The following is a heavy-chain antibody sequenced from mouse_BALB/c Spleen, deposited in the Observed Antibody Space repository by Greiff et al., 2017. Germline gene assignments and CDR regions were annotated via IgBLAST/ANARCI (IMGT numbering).Heavy chain of an antibody. CDR3: ARDPDYYGSSRAWFAY. J-gene: IGHJ3*01. CDR1: GFSLTSYG. Sequence: VKLMESGPGLVAPSQSLSITCTVSGFSLTSYGVHWVRQPPGKGLEWLGVIWAGGSTNYNSALMSRLSISKDNSKSQVFLKMNSLQTDDTAMYYCARDPDYYGSSRAWFAYWGQGTLVTVSA. V-gene: IGHV2-9*02. CDR2: IWAGGST. D-gene: IGHD1-1*01.